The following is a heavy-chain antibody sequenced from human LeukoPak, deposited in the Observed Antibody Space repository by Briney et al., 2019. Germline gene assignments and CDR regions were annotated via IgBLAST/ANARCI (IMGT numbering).Heavy chain of an antibody. CDR3: ARARGWHPSFDY. CDR1: GGSISSYY. CDR2: IYYSGST. D-gene: IGHD6-19*01. Sequence: SETLSLTCTVSGGSISSYYWSWIRQPPGKGLEWLGYIYYSGSTNYNPSLKSRVTISVDTSKNQFSLKLSSVTAVDTAVYYCARARGWHPSFDYWGQGTLVTASS. J-gene: IGHJ4*02. V-gene: IGHV4-59*01.